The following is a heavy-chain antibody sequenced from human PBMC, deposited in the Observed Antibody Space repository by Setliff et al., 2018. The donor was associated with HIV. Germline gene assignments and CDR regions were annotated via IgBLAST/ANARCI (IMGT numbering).Heavy chain of an antibody. CDR2: IRNKDYGETT. J-gene: IGHJ4*02. CDR1: GFNFGDYG. Sequence: GGSLRLSCTTSGFNFGDYGMSWVRQAPGKGLEWVSFIRNKDYGETTEYAASVKGRFTISRDDSNSIAYLQMSRLTTEDTAVYYCGVGAFEGHSYGWVERYFDYWGQGTLVTVSS. V-gene: IGHV3-49*04. CDR3: GVGAFEGHSYGWVERYFDY. D-gene: IGHD5-18*01.